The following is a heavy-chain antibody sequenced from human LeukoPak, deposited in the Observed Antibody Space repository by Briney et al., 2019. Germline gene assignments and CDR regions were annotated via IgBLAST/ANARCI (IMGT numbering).Heavy chain of an antibody. CDR1: GGSISGYY. Sequence: SETLSLTCTVSGGSISGYYWSWIRQPPGKGLEWIGDINYSGSTNYNPSLKSRVTISVDTSKNQFSLKLSSVTAADTAVYYCARVGGYYDSSGYYYYDYYYYYMDVWGKGTTVTVSS. D-gene: IGHD3-22*01. CDR3: ARVGGYYDSSGYYYYDYYYYYMDV. CDR2: INYSGST. J-gene: IGHJ6*03. V-gene: IGHV4-59*01.